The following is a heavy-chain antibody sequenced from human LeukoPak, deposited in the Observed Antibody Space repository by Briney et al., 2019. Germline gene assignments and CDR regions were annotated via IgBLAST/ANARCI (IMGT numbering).Heavy chain of an antibody. V-gene: IGHV1-46*01. J-gene: IGHJ4*02. CDR3: ARDLDGDYGGKSVGY. CDR2: INPSGGST. Sequence: ASVKVSCEASGYTFTSYYMHWVRQAPGQGLEWMGIINPSGGSTSYAQKFQGRVTMTRDMSTSTVYMELSSLRSEDTAVYYCARDLDGDYGGKSVGYWGQGTLVTVSS. D-gene: IGHD4-23*01. CDR1: GYTFTSYY.